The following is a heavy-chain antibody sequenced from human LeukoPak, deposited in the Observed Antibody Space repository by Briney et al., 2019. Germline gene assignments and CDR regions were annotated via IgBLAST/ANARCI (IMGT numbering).Heavy chain of an antibody. CDR2: IYSGGST. V-gene: IGHV4-4*07. J-gene: IGHJ4*02. CDR3: AGRTALGYCSGGSCYSDFDY. Sequence: SETLSLTCTVSGGSINTYYWSWVRQPAGKGLEWIGRIYSGGSTHYNPSLNSRVTMSVDSSKNQFSLKLSSVTAADTAVYYCAGRTALGYCSGGSCYSDFDYWGQGTLVTVSS. CDR1: GGSINTYY. D-gene: IGHD2-15*01.